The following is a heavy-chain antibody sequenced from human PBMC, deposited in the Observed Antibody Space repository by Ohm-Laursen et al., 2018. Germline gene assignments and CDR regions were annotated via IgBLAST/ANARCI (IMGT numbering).Heavy chain of an antibody. V-gene: IGHV3-23*01. D-gene: IGHD5-12*01. CDR2: DSGSGDST. Sequence: LRLSCTASGFTFSSYGMSWVRQAPGKGLEWVSADSGSGDSTQHADSVKGRFTISRDNSKNTLYLQMNSLRAEDTAVYYCARRVAYDRGEFDYWGLGTLVTVSS. CDR1: GFTFSSYG. J-gene: IGHJ4*02. CDR3: ARRVAYDRGEFDY.